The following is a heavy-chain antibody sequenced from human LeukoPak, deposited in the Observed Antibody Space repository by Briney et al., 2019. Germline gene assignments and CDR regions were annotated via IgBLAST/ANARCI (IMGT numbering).Heavy chain of an antibody. Sequence: ASVKISCKASGYTFTNYYINWVRQAPGQGLEWMGWINPNSGNTNYAQKFQGRVTMTRDTSISTAYMEVRRLRSDDTAVYDCASKQWLADIDSWGQGTLVTVSS. J-gene: IGHJ4*02. CDR2: INPNSGNT. V-gene: IGHV1-2*02. D-gene: IGHD6-19*01. CDR1: GYTFTNYY. CDR3: ASKQWLADIDS.